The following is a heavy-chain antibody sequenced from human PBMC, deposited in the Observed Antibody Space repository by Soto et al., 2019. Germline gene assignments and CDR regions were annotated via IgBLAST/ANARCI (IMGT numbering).Heavy chain of an antibody. CDR2: ISSSSSYI. D-gene: IGHD6-6*01. CDR3: ARALIAARLHYYYGMDV. V-gene: IGHV3-21*01. CDR1: GFTFSSYI. Sequence: GGSLRLSCAASGFTFSSYIMNWVRQSPGKGLEWVSSISSSSSYIYYADSVKGRFTISRDNAKNSLYLQMNSLRAEDTAVYYCARALIAARLHYYYGMDVWGQGTTVTVSS. J-gene: IGHJ6*02.